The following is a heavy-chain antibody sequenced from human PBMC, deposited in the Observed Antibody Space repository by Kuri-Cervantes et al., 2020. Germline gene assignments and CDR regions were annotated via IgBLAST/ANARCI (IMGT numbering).Heavy chain of an antibody. CDR1: GGSISSSVYY. Sequence: SETLSLTCTVSGGSISSSVYYWGWIRQPPGNGLEWIGNVYYSGSTYYNPSLKSRVTISVDTSKNQFSLKLSSVTAADTAVYYCARRTYGDYFDYWGQGTLVTVSS. D-gene: IGHD4-17*01. J-gene: IGHJ4*02. V-gene: IGHV4-39*01. CDR2: VYYSGST. CDR3: ARRTYGDYFDY.